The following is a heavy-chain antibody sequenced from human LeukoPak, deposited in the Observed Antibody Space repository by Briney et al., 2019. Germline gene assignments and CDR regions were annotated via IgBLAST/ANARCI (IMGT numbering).Heavy chain of an antibody. CDR2: ITPKSGDT. CDR1: GYPFSDFY. J-gene: IGHJ4*02. CDR3: ARVRLADERAWAY. V-gene: IGHV1-2*02. D-gene: IGHD3-3*02. Sequence: APVKVSCKASGYPFSDFYIHWVRQAPGQGLEYVGWITPKSGDTYSPQRFQGRVTMTRDASISTAYMELSSLRSDDTAVYFCARVRLADERAWAYWGQGTLVTVSS.